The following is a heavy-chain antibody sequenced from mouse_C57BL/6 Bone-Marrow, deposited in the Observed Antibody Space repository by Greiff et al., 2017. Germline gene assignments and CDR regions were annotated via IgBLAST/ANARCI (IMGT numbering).Heavy chain of an antibody. J-gene: IGHJ4*01. CDR3: EGGYAMDY. CDR2: ISSGSSTI. Sequence: EVMLVESGGGLVKPGGSLKLSCAASGFPFSDYGMHWVRQAPETGLEWVAYISSGSSTIYYADTVKGRFTISRDNAKNTLFLQMTSLRSEDTAMYYCEGGYAMDYWGQGTSVTVSS. D-gene: IGHD1-1*02. CDR1: GFPFSDYG. V-gene: IGHV5-17*01.